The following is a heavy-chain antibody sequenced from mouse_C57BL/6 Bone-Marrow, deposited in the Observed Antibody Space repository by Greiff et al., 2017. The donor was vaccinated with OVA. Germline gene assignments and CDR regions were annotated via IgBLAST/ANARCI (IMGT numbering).Heavy chain of an antibody. Sequence: VQLQQSGAELVRPGTSVKVSCKASGYAFTNYLIEWVKQRPGQGLEWIGVINPGSGGTNYNEKFKGKATLTADKSSSTAYMQLSSLTSEDSAVYVGASHYYGSSYYYFDYWGQGTTLTVSA. CDR3: ASHYYGSSYYYFDY. CDR1: GYAFTNYL. CDR2: INPGSGGT. D-gene: IGHD1-1*01. V-gene: IGHV1-54*01. J-gene: IGHJ2*01.